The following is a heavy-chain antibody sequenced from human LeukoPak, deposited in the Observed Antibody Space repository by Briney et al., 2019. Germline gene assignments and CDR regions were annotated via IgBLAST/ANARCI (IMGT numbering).Heavy chain of an antibody. J-gene: IGHJ4*02. V-gene: IGHV3-23*01. CDR2: INCDGNT. CDR3: SRILSRSVAGTSDY. Sequence: PGGSLRLSCAASGFTFSTYSMTWVRQAPGKGLEWVSSINCDGNTYYKESVESRFTLSTNNSRNNPYLLKINIIAVDTTVYYCSRILSRSVAGTSDYWGQGTLVIVPS. D-gene: IGHD6-19*01. CDR1: GFTFSTYS.